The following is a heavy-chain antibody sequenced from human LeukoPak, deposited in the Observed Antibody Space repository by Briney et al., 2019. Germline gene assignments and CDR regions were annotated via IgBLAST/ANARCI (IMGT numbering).Heavy chain of an antibody. D-gene: IGHD3-22*01. V-gene: IGHV4-4*07. Sequence: SETLSLTCSVSGGSIFSYYWTWIRQPAGKGLEWIGRIYTSGGTNYNPSLASRVTMSLDTSQNQFSLKLTSLTAADTAVYYCAREARDHNDGSGYYNDYWGQGTLVTVSS. CDR2: IYTSGGT. CDR1: GGSIFSYY. J-gene: IGHJ4*02. CDR3: AREARDHNDGSGYYNDY.